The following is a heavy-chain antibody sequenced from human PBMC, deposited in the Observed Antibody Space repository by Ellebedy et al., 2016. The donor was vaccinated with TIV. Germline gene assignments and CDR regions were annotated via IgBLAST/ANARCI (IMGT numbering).Heavy chain of an antibody. CDR1: GGSISRSSYY. CDR3: ARNPPTYNWVDS. V-gene: IGHV4-39*01. CDR2: IYYSGNT. J-gene: IGHJ5*01. Sequence: SETLSLTCTVSGGSISRSSYYWGWIRQPPGKGLEWIGNIYYSGNTDYNPSLKSRVTISVDTSKNQFSLKLRSVTAADTAVYYCARNPPTYNWVDSWGQGTLVTVSS.